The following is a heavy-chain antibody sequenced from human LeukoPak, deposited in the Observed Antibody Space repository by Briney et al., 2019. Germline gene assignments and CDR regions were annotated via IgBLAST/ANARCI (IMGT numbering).Heavy chain of an antibody. CDR1: GFTFDDYA. J-gene: IGHJ6*02. Sequence: GGSLRLSCAASGFTFDDYAMHWVRQAPGKGLEWVSGISWNSGSIYYADSVKGRFTISRDNAKNSLYLQMNSLRAEDTAVYYCARDRGYCSSTSCYQLAYYYYYGMDVWGQGTTVTVSS. CDR3: ARDRGYCSSTSCYQLAYYYYYGMDV. CDR2: ISWNSGSI. D-gene: IGHD2-2*01. V-gene: IGHV3-9*01.